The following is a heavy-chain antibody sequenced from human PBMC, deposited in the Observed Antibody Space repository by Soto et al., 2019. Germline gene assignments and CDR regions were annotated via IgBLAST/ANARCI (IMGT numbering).Heavy chain of an antibody. Sequence: QVQLVQSGAEVKKPGASVKVSCKASGYTFTSYGISWVRQAPGQGLEWMGWISAYNGNTNYAQKLQGRVTTTTATTTTTAYRGRRSPRFDDTAVYYYAGLYYYDCSRHKGGWYLDYWGQGTLVTVSS. CDR2: ISAYNGNT. CDR1: GYTFTSYG. V-gene: IGHV1-18*01. J-gene: IGHJ4*02. D-gene: IGHD3-22*01. CDR3: AGLYYYDCSRHKGGWYLDY.